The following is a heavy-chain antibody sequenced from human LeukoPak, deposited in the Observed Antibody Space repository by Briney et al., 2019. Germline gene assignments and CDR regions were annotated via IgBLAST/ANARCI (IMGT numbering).Heavy chain of an antibody. V-gene: IGHV1-2*02. Sequence: ASVKVSCKASGYTFTGYYMHWVRQAPGQGLEWMGWINPNSGGTNYAQKFQGRVTMTRDTSISTAYMELSRLRSDDTAVYYCASPDQEREWGDAFDIWGQGTMVTVSS. CDR2: INPNSGGT. D-gene: IGHD3-3*01. CDR1: GYTFTGYY. J-gene: IGHJ3*02. CDR3: ASPDQEREWGDAFDI.